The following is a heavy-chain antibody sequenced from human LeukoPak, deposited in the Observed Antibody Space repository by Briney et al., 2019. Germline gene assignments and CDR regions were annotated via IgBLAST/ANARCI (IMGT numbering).Heavy chain of an antibody. CDR1: GFTVSINY. D-gene: IGHD3-10*01. Sequence: GGSLRLSCAASGFTVSINYISWGRRARGKGLEWASVIYSGGSTYFADSGKGRFTISRDQSKNTLYLKTNSLRAEQTAVYYCERAGANYGSGSYLDSWGPGTLVTVSS. V-gene: IGHV3-53*01. CDR2: IYSGGST. J-gene: IGHJ4*02. CDR3: ERAGANYGSGSYLDS.